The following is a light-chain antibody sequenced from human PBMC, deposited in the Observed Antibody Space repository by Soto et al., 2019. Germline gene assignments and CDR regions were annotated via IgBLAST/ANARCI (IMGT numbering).Light chain of an antibody. V-gene: IGKV3-20*01. CDR2: GAS. CDR3: QQYAYPPRT. Sequence: DTVLTQSPGTLSLSPGERATLSCRASQSVTSTYLAWYQHRPGQAPRLLIYGASARANGMPDRFSGSGPEPDLTLNNSRLEPEHFAVYYCQQYAYPPRTFGHGTKVEIK. J-gene: IGKJ1*01. CDR1: QSVTSTY.